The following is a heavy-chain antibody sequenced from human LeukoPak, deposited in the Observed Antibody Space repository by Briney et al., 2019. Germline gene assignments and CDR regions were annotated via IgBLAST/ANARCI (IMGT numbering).Heavy chain of an antibody. V-gene: IGHV1-69*13. D-gene: IGHD2-2*01. Sequence: GASVKVSCKASGGTFSSYAISWVRQAPGQGLEWMGGIIPIFGTANYAQKFQGRVTITADESTSTAYMELSSLRSEDTAVYYCARITGSYCSSTSCYDYYYYGMDVWGQGTTVTVSS. CDR1: GGTFSSYA. CDR3: ARITGSYCSSTSCYDYYYYGMDV. J-gene: IGHJ6*02. CDR2: IIPIFGTA.